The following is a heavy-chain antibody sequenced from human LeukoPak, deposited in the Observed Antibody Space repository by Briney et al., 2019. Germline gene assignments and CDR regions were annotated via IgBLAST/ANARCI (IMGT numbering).Heavy chain of an antibody. CDR1: GFIFSSYA. D-gene: IGHD1-26*01. CDR3: ARPVVNSGIDL. Sequence: GGSLRLSCAASGFIFSSYAMHWVRQAPGKGLEWVAVLSYDEINKYYADSVKGRFTISRDNSKNTLYLQMNSLRAEDTAIYYCARPVVNSGIDLWGQGALVTVSS. V-gene: IGHV3-30*01. CDR2: LSYDEINK. J-gene: IGHJ5*02.